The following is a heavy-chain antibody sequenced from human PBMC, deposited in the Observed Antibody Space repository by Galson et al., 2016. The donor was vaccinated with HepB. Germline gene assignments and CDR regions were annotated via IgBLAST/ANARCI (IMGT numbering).Heavy chain of an antibody. CDR2: TYYRSTWNN. Sequence: CAISGDSVSSITGVWNWIRQTPSRGLEWLGRTYYRSTWNNHYAESVRGRIAINPDTSKNQFSLQLESVTPEYTGIYFCARDSPGNSFFDFWGQGTLVTVSS. D-gene: IGHD1/OR15-1a*01. CDR3: ARDSPGNSFFDF. J-gene: IGHJ4*02. CDR1: GDSVSSITGV. V-gene: IGHV6-1*01.